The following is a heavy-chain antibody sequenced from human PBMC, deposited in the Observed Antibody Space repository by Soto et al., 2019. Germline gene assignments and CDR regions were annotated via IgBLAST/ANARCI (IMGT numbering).Heavy chain of an antibody. CDR3: ARGQASNFAMDV. CDR1: GYTFTFYH. V-gene: IGHV1-46*01. J-gene: IGHJ6*02. Sequence: ASVKVSCKASGYTFTFYHIHWVRQAPGQGLEWMGIINPAGPTTTYAQKFQGSVTMSRDTSTNTVYMELSSLRSEDTGVYYCARGQASNFAMDVWGQGTAVTVYS. CDR2: INPAGPTT.